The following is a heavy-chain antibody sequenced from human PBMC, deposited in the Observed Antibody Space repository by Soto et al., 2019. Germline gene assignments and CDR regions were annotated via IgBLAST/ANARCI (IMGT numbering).Heavy chain of an antibody. D-gene: IGHD3-22*01. J-gene: IGHJ3*02. CDR1: GFTFSSHW. Sequence: QLVESGGGLVQPGGSLRLSCAASGFTFSSHWMSWVRQAPGKGLEWVANIKPDGSEKWYVDSVKGRFTISRDNAKNSLYLQMNSLRAEDAAVYYGARGDCYVSSGPFSDASDIWGQGTMVTVSS. CDR2: IKPDGSEK. CDR3: ARGDCYVSSGPFSDASDI. V-gene: IGHV3-7*04.